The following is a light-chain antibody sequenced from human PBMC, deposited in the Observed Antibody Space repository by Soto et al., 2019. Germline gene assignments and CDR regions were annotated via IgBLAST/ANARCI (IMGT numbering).Light chain of an antibody. J-gene: IGKJ1*01. CDR2: GAS. V-gene: IGKV3-15*01. Sequence: EVVMTQSPATLSVSPGERVTLSCRASQSINAHLAWYQQKPGQAPRLLIHGASTMATGIPARFSGSGFGTEFIRAISSILSEDVAGYYCQQYNTWLWTFGQGTKVEIQ. CDR1: QSINAH. CDR3: QQYNTWLWT.